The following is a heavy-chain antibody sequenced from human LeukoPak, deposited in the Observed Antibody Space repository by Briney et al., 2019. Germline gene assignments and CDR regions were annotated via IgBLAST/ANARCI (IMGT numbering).Heavy chain of an antibody. J-gene: IGHJ4*02. Sequence: GGSLRLSCAASGFIFSDYWMHWVRQTPGKGLVWVSRIRSDGADIQYADSVRGRFTISRDNAKSTLYLQMNSLRTEDTAVHFCVRNMVRGIVYFDSWGQGTLVTVSS. CDR2: IRSDGADI. CDR3: VRNMVRGIVYFDS. D-gene: IGHD3-10*01. CDR1: GFIFSDYW. V-gene: IGHV3-74*03.